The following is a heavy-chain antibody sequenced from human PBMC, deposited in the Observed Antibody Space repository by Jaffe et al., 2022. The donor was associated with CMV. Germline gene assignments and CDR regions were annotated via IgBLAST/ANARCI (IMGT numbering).Heavy chain of an antibody. CDR1: GGSFSDYY. V-gene: IGHV4-34*01. CDR2: INHRGRT. CDR3: ARGDDYGGFFYYYMDV. J-gene: IGHJ6*03. Sequence: QVQLQQWGAGVLKPSETLSLTCAVYGGSFSDYYWTWIRQPPGKGLEWIGKINHRGRTDYNPSLKSRVTISVDTSKNQFSLKLSSVTAADTAVYYCARGDDYGGFFYYYMDVWGRGTTVTV. D-gene: IGHD4-17*01.